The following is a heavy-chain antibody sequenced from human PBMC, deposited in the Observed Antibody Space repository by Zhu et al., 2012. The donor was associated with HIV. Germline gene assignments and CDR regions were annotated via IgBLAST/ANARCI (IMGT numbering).Heavy chain of an antibody. CDR3: ATGEASLAAPWNGYFKS. J-gene: IGHJ4*02. V-gene: IGHV4-38-2*02. CDR1: GYSISTGYY. Sequence: QVQLQESGPGLVKPSETLSLTCTVSGYSISTGYYWGWIRQPAGKGLDWIGHIYHTGSTYYNPSLKTRVTMSVDTSKNHFSLKLSSVSAADTAVYYCATGEASLAAPWNGYFKSWGQGALVTVSS. D-gene: IGHD1-1*01. CDR2: IYHTGST.